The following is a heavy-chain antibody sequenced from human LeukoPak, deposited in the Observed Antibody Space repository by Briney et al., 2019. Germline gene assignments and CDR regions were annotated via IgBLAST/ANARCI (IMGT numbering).Heavy chain of an antibody. CDR2: INPDSGGT. D-gene: IGHD5-18*01. Sequence: ASVKVSCKASGYTFTDYYMHWVRQAPGQGLEWMGWINPDSGGTNYAQNFQGRVTMTRDTSINTAYMELSRLSSDDTAIYYCARDTTMITYWFDPWGQGTLVTVSS. J-gene: IGHJ5*02. V-gene: IGHV1-2*02. CDR3: ARDTTMITYWFDP. CDR1: GYTFTDYY.